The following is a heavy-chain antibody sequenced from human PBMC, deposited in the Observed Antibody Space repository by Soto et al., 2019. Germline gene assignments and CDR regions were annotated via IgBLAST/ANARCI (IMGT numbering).Heavy chain of an antibody. CDR2: IDWDDDK. D-gene: IGHD2-15*01. CDR3: ARIQGSRGFYYDY. V-gene: IGHV2-70*11. CDR1: GFSLSTSGMC. J-gene: IGHJ4*02. Sequence: SGPTLVNPTQTLTLTCTFSGFSLSTSGMCVSWIRQPPGKALEWLARIDWDDDKYYSTSLKTRLTNSKDTSKNQVVLTMNNMDPVDTATYYCARIQGSRGFYYDYWGQGTRVTVSS.